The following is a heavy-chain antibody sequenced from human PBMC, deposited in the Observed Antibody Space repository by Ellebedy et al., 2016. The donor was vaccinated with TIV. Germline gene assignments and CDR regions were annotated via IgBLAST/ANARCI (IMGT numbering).Heavy chain of an antibody. CDR3: ASHSGYDHDNYYFYGMDV. J-gene: IGHJ6*02. D-gene: IGHD5-12*01. Sequence: ASVKVSCKVSGYTLTDLSMHWVRQAPGKGLEWMGRIIPILGKANYAQKFQGRVTITADRSTSTAFMELSSLRSDDTAVYYCASHSGYDHDNYYFYGMDVWGQGTTVTVSS. V-gene: IGHV1-69*02. CDR2: IIPILGKA. CDR1: GYTLTDLS.